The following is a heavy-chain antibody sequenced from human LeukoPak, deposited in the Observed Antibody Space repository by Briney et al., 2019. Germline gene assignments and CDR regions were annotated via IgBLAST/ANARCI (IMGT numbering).Heavy chain of an antibody. V-gene: IGHV3-30-3*01. J-gene: IGHJ4*02. Sequence: GGSLRLSCAASGLTFSSYAMHWVRQAPGKGLEWVAVISYDGSNKYYADSVKGRFTISRDNSKNTLYLQMNSLRAEDTAVYYCARDRKSYFDYWGQGTLVTVSS. CDR3: ARDRKSYFDY. CDR1: GLTFSSYA. CDR2: ISYDGSNK.